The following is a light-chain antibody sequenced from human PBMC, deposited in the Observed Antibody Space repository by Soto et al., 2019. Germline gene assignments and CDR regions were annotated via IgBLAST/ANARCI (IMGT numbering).Light chain of an antibody. CDR3: HQASSFPLT. CDR2: KES. J-gene: IGKJ4*01. CDR1: QVISSW. Sequence: DLQMTQSPSSVSASVGDTVTITCRASQVISSWLAWYQHKPGRAPKLLIYKESNLQPGVPSRFSGSGSEADYTFTLTIRNLQPEDFATYYCHQASSFPLTFGGGTKVEIK. V-gene: IGKV1-12*01.